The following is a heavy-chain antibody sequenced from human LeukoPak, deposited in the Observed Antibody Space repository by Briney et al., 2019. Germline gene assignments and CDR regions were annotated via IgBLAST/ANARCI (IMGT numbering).Heavy chain of an antibody. J-gene: IGHJ4*02. CDR2: LFHSGSDYT. CDR3: ARGAVGATHIDF. Sequence: SETLSLTCTVSGGSINTGGYYWTWVRHLPGQGLEWIGYLFHSGSDYTYYNPSLKSRAAISGGTSRSQFSLNLSSVTAADTAVYYCARGAVGATHIDFWGQGTLVTVSS. D-gene: IGHD1-26*01. V-gene: IGHV4-31*03. CDR1: GGSINTGGYY.